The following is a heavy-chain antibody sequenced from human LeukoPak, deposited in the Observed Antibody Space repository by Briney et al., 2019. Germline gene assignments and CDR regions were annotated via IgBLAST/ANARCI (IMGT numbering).Heavy chain of an antibody. J-gene: IGHJ4*02. CDR2: IYTSGST. V-gene: IGHV4-61*02. D-gene: IGHD5-18*01. CDR3: ASLRYSYGFFDY. Sequence: SETLSLTCTVSGGSISSGSYYWRWIRQPAGKGLEWIGRIYTSGSTNYNPSLKSRVTISVDTSKNQFSLKLSSVTAADTAVYYCASLRYSYGFFDYRGQGALVTVSS. CDR1: GGSISSGSYY.